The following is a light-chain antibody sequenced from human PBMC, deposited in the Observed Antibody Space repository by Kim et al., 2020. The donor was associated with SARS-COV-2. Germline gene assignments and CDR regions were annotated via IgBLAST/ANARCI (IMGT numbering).Light chain of an antibody. CDR3: QAWDSSTGV. CDR2: QDN. V-gene: IGLV3-1*01. J-gene: IGLJ1*01. CDR1: KLGDKY. Sequence: VSPGQTASITCSGDKLGDKYACWYQQKPGQSPVLVIYQDNQRASGIPERFSGSNSGNTATLTISGTQAMDEADYYCQAWDSSTGVFGTGTKVTVL.